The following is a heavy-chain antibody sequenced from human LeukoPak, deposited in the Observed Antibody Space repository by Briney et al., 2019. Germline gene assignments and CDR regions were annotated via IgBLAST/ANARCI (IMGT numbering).Heavy chain of an antibody. Sequence: GGSLRLSCAASGFTFSSYWMSWVRQAPGKGLEWVANIKQDGSEKYYVDSVKGRFTISRDNAKNSLYLQMNSLRAEDTAVYYCARVFGDYYGSGSYADFDYWGQGTLVTVSS. CDR2: IKQDGSEK. J-gene: IGHJ4*02. V-gene: IGHV3-7*01. CDR3: ARVFGDYYGSGSYADFDY. CDR1: GFTFSSYW. D-gene: IGHD3-10*01.